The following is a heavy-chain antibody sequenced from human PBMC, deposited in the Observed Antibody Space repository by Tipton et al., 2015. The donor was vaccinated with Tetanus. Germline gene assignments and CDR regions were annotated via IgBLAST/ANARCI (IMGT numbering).Heavy chain of an antibody. D-gene: IGHD5-18*01. CDR1: GFTFSSYS. CDR3: ARPAPYMGYSYGSFWVDY. V-gene: IGHV3-21*04. J-gene: IGHJ4*02. CDR2: ISSSSSYI. Sequence: SLRLSCAASGFTFSSYSMNWVRQAPGKGLEWVSSISSSSSYIYYADSVKGRFTISRDNAKNSLYLQMNSLRAEDTAVYYCARPAPYMGYSYGSFWVDYWGQGTLVTVSS.